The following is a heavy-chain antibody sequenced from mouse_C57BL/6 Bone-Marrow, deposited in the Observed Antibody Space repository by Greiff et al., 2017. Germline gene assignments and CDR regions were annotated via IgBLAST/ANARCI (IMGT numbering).Heavy chain of an antibody. CDR1: GYSITSGYY. CDR2: ISYDGSN. Sequence: DVQLQESGPGLVKPSQSLSLTCSVTGYSITSGYYWNWIRQFPGNKLEWMGYISYDGSNNYNPSLKNRISITRDPSKNQFFLKLNSVTTEDTATYYCARAGGGWLPPFAYWGQGTLVTVSA. CDR3: ARAGGGWLPPFAY. D-gene: IGHD2-3*01. V-gene: IGHV3-6*01. J-gene: IGHJ3*01.